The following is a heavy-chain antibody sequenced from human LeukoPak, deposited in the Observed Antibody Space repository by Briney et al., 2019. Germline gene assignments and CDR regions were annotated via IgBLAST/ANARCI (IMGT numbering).Heavy chain of an antibody. CDR2: INPNSGGT. J-gene: IGHJ3*02. CDR3: AAFSSPGINDAFDI. V-gene: IGHV1-2*06. CDR1: GYTFTGYY. Sequence: EASVKVSCKASGYTFTGYYMHWVRQAPGQGLEWMGRINPNSGGTNYAQKFQERVTITRDMSTSTAYMELSSLRSEDTAVYYCAAFSSPGINDAFDIWGQGTMVTVSS. D-gene: IGHD3-3*02.